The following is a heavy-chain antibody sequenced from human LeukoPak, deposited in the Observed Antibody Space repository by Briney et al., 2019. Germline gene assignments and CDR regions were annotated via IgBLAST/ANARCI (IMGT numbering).Heavy chain of an antibody. D-gene: IGHD3-16*01. CDR3: ARGRRLGGYYYYYYYMDV. V-gene: IGHV4-39*01. Sequence: PSETLSLTCTVSGVSISSSNSYWGWIRQPPGKGLEWIGSIYYSGNTYYNASLKSQVSISIDTSKNQFSLRLTSVTAADTAVYYCARGRRLGGYYYYYYYMDVWGKGTTVTVSS. CDR2: IYYSGNT. J-gene: IGHJ6*03. CDR1: GVSISSSNSY.